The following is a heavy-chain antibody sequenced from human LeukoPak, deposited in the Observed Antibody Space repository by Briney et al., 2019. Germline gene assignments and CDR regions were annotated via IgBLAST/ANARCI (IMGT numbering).Heavy chain of an antibody. J-gene: IGHJ6*03. Sequence: GASVKVSCKASGYTFTGYYMHWVRQAPGQGLEWMGWINPNSGGTNYAQKFQGRVTMTRDTSISTAYMELSRLRSDDTAVYYCARTIWGRDGYSYYYYMDVWGKGTTVTVSS. D-gene: IGHD5-24*01. CDR3: ARTIWGRDGYSYYYYMDV. CDR2: INPNSGGT. CDR1: GYTFTGYY. V-gene: IGHV1-2*02.